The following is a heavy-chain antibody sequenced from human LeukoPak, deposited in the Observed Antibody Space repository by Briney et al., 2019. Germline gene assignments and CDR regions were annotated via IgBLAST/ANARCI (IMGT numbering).Heavy chain of an antibody. CDR2: ISYSGTT. J-gene: IGHJ5*02. Sequence: SETLSLTCTVSGGSISSYYWSWVRQPPGKGLEWIGYISYSGTTNYNPSLKSRVTISIDTSKNQFSLKLSSVTAADTAVYYCARGVNWIDPWGQGTLVTVSS. CDR3: ARGVNWIDP. V-gene: IGHV4-59*01. CDR1: GGSISSYY. D-gene: IGHD6-13*01.